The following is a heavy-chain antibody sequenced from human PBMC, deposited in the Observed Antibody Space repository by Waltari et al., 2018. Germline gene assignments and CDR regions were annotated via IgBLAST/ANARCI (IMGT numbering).Heavy chain of an antibody. CDR2: ISISSSYI. CDR3: ARIKSLGYFDY. J-gene: IGHJ4*02. V-gene: IGHV3-21*01. D-gene: IGHD7-27*01. CDR1: GFTFSSYT. Sequence: EVQLVESGGGLVKPGGSLRLSCAASGFTFSSYTMNWVRQAPGKRLEWVSSISISSSYIYYADSVKGRFPISRDNAKNSLYLQMNSLRAEDTAVYYCARIKSLGYFDYWGQGTLVTVSS.